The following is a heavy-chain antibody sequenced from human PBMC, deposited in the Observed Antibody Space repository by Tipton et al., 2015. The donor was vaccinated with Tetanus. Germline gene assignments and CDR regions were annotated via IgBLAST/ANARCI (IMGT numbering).Heavy chain of an antibody. D-gene: IGHD6-13*01. CDR2: TYHTGAA. Sequence: GLVKPSETLSLTCTVSGDSLVRGGYYWTWIRHLPGKGLEWIGYTYHTGAAHYNPSLKSRVTLSVDMSKNQFFLKMISMTAADTAVYFCARDFGSNHNWFDPWGQGTPVTVSS. J-gene: IGHJ5*02. V-gene: IGHV4-31*03. CDR1: GDSLVRGGYY. CDR3: ARDFGSNHNWFDP.